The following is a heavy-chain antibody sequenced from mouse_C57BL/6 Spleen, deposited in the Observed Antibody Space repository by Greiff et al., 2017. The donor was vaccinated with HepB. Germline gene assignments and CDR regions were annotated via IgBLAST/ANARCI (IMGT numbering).Heavy chain of an antibody. CDR1: GYTFTSYW. CDR2: IYPGNSDT. V-gene: IGHV1-5*01. D-gene: IGHD3-2*02. J-gene: IGHJ2*01. CDR3: TGRGTAQATGFDY. Sequence: VQLKQSGTVLARPGASVKMSCKTSGYTFTSYWMHWVKQRPGQGLEWIGAIYPGNSDTSYNQKFKGKAKLTAVTSASTAYMELSSLTNEDSAVYYCTGRGTAQATGFDYWGQGTTLTVSS.